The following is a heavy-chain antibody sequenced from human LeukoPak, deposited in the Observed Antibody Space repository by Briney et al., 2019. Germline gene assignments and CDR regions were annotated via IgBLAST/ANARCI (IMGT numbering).Heavy chain of an antibody. J-gene: IGHJ3*02. V-gene: IGHV4-34*01. Sequence: SETLSLTCAAYGGSFSGYYWSWIRQPPGKGLEWIGEINHSGSTNYNPSLKSRVTISVDTSKNQFSLKLSSVTAADTAVYYCARADLYSSGWYQEAFDIWGQGTMVTVSS. CDR3: ARADLYSSGWYQEAFDI. CDR1: GGSFSGYY. D-gene: IGHD6-19*01. CDR2: INHSGST.